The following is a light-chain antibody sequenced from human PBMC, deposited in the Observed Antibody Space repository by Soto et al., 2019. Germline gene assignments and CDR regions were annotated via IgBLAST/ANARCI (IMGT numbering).Light chain of an antibody. V-gene: IGLV1-40*01. CDR2: GNT. Sequence: QSVLTQPPSISGAPGQRVTISCTGSSSNIGAGSDVHWYHQLPGTAPKLLIYGNTNRPSGVPDRFSGSKSGTSASLAIAGLQTEDEGDYHCQTYESSPSGIYVLGNGTKLTV. J-gene: IGLJ1*01. CDR1: SSNIGAGSD. CDR3: QTYESSPSGIYV.